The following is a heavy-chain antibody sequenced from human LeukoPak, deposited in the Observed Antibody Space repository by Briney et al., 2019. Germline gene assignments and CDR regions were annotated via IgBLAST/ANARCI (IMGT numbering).Heavy chain of an antibody. CDR2: IYYSGST. Sequence: SETPSLTCTVSGGSISSYFWSWIRQPPGKRLEWIGYIYYSGSTNYNPSLKSRVTISVDMFKNQFSLKLSSVTAADTAVYYCARDSGYDSFDYWGQGTLVTVSS. CDR3: ARDSGYDSFDY. CDR1: GGSISSYF. J-gene: IGHJ4*02. V-gene: IGHV4-59*01. D-gene: IGHD5-12*01.